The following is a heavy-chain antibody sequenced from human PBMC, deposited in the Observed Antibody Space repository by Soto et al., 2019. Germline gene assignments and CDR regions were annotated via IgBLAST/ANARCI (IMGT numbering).Heavy chain of an antibody. CDR1: GFTFSSHW. CDR3: ARDRPEIPNPTDHPMFDY. CDR2: IKSDGSST. J-gene: IGHJ4*02. Sequence: GGSLRLSCAASGFTFSSHWMHWVRQVPGKGLVWVSRIKSDGSSTAYADSVKGRFTISRDNAKNTLYLQMNSLSVEDTAVYYCARDRPEIPNPTDHPMFDYWGQGTLVTVSS. V-gene: IGHV3-74*01. D-gene: IGHD6-6*01.